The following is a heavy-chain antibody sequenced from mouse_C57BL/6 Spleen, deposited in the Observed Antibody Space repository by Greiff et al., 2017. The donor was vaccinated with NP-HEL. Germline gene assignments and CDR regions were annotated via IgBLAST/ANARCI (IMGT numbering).Heavy chain of an antibody. V-gene: IGHV14-4*01. CDR1: GFNIKDDY. CDR3: TKKGTTVYYFDY. CDR2: IDPENGDT. J-gene: IGHJ2*01. Sequence: VQLKESGAELVRPGASVKLSCTASGFNIKDDYMHWVKQRPEQGLEWIGWIDPENGDTEYASKFQGKATITADSSSNTAYLQLSSLTSEDTAVYYCTKKGTTVYYFDYWGQGTTLTGSS. D-gene: IGHD1-1*01.